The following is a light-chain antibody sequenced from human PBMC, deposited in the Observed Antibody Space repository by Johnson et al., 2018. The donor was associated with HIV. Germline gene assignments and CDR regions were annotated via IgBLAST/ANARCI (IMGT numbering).Light chain of an antibody. CDR3: ATWDSRSAGVV. CDR1: SSNIGNNY. CDR2: DND. V-gene: IGLV1-51*01. J-gene: IGLJ1*01. Sequence: QAVLTQPPSVSAAPGQKVTISCSGSSSNIGNNYVSWYQQVPGAAPKVLIYDNDKRPSGIPDRFSGSKSGTSATLGISGLQTGDEADYYCATWDSRSAGVVFGTGTKLVVL.